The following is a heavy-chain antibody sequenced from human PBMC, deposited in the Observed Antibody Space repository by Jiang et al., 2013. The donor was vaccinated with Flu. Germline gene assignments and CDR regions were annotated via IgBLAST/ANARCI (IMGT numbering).Heavy chain of an antibody. J-gene: IGHJ4*02. Sequence: GLVKPSETLSLTCTVSGGSISSYYWSWIRQPPGKGLEWIGYIYYSGSTNXNPSLKSRVTISVDTSKNQFSLKLSSVTAADTAVYYCARHKYGSGWTKTGFDYWGQGTLVTVSS. CDR1: GGSISSYY. D-gene: IGHD6-19*01. CDR2: IYYSGST. V-gene: IGHV4-59*08. CDR3: ARHKYGSGWTKTGFDY.